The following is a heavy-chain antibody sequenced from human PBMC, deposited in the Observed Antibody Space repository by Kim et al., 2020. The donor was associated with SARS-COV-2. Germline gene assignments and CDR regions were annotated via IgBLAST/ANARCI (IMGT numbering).Heavy chain of an antibody. CDR2: IYSGGST. D-gene: IGHD3-10*01. V-gene: IGHV3-53*01. Sequence: GGSLRLSCAASEFTVSSNYMSWVRQAPGKGLEWVSVIYSGGSTYYADSVKGRFTISRDNSKNTLYLQMNSLRAEDTAVYYCARDWGEYYFDYWGQGTLVTVSS. CDR3: ARDWGEYYFDY. CDR1: EFTVSSNY. J-gene: IGHJ4*02.